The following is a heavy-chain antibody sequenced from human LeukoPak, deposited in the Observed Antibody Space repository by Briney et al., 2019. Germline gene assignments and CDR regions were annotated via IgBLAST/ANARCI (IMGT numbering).Heavy chain of an antibody. D-gene: IGHD3-3*01. Sequence: SETLSLTCTVSGGSISSYYWSWIRQPPGKGLEWIGEINHSGSTNYNPSLKSRVTISVDTSKNQFSLKLSSVTAADTAVYYCARGPTIFGVVPAPSNWFDPWGQGTLVTVSS. CDR3: ARGPTIFGVVPAPSNWFDP. CDR2: INHSGST. J-gene: IGHJ5*02. CDR1: GGSISSYY. V-gene: IGHV4-34*01.